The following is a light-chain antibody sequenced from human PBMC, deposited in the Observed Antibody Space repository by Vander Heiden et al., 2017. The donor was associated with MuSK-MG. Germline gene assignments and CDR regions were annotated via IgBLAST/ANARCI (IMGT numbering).Light chain of an antibody. CDR2: GAS. J-gene: IGKJ2*01. CDR3: QQTDSTPSYT. V-gene: IGKV1-39*01. Sequence: DIQMTQSPSSLSASVGDRVTITCRASQSIGSYLNWYHQKPGKAPKLLIYGASSLQSGVPSRFSGSGSGTDFTLTISSRQPEDFATYYCQQTDSTPSYTFGQGTKLEIK. CDR1: QSIGSY.